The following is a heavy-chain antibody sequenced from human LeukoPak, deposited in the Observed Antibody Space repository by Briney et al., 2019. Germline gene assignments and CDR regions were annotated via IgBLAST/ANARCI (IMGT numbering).Heavy chain of an antibody. D-gene: IGHD3-9*01. V-gene: IGHV3-23*01. CDR1: GLIFTNYG. Sequence: PGGSLRLSCAASGLIFTNYGMSWVRQAPGKGLEWVSAISGSGGSTYYADSVKGRFTISRDNSKNTLYLQMNSLRAEDTAVYYCAKEGDYDILTGYPRRIDYWGQGTLVTVSS. CDR2: ISGSGGST. CDR3: AKEGDYDILTGYPRRIDY. J-gene: IGHJ4*02.